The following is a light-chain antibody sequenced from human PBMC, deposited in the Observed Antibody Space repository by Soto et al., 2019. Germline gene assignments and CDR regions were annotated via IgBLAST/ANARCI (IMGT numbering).Light chain of an antibody. V-gene: IGKV3-15*01. J-gene: IGKJ1*01. CDR1: QSVSSN. CDR3: QQRTSWPPWT. CDR2: GAS. Sequence: EIVMTQSPATLSVSPGERATLSCRASQSVSSNLAWYQQKPGQAPRLLIYGASTRATGIPARFSGSGSGTDFTLTITRLEPEDFAVYYCQQRTSWPPWTFGQGTKVEIK.